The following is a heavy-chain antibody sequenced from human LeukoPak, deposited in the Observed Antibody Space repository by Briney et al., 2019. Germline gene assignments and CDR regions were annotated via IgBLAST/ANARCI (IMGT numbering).Heavy chain of an antibody. Sequence: PGGSLRLSCAASGFTVSSNYMSWVRQAPGKGLEWVSVIYSGGSTYYADSVKGRFTISRDNSKNTLYLQMNTLRAEDTAVYFCSTIVPDVVATLTFAYWGQGALVTVSS. CDR3: STIVPDVVATLTFAY. D-gene: IGHD2-21*01. CDR1: GFTVSSNY. J-gene: IGHJ4*02. V-gene: IGHV3-53*01. CDR2: IYSGGST.